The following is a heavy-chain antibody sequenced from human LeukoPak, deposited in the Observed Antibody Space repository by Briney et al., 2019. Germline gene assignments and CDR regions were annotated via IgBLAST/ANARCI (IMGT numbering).Heavy chain of an antibody. V-gene: IGHV1-69*04. CDR2: IIPILGIA. J-gene: IGHJ6*02. D-gene: IGHD5-18*01. CDR3: AREVDTAMVGYYYYYGMDV. Sequence: GASVKVSCKASGGTFSSYAISWVRQAPGQGLEWMGRIIPILGIANYAQKFQGRVTITADKSTSTAYMELSSLRSGDTAVYYCAREVDTAMVGYYYYYGMDVWGQGTTVTVSS. CDR1: GGTFSSYA.